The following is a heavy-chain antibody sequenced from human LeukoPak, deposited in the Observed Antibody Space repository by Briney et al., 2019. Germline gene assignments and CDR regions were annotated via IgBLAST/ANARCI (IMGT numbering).Heavy chain of an antibody. V-gene: IGHV4-59*08. J-gene: IGHJ4*02. Sequence: PSETLSLTCTVSGGSISSYYWSWIRQPPGKGLEWIGYIYYSGSTNYNPSLKSRVTISVDTSKNQFSLKLSSVTAADTAVYYCARHRGSYDYVWGSYRSHFDYWGQGTLVTVSS. CDR3: ARHRGSYDYVWGSYRSHFDY. D-gene: IGHD3-16*02. CDR2: IYYSGST. CDR1: GGSISSYY.